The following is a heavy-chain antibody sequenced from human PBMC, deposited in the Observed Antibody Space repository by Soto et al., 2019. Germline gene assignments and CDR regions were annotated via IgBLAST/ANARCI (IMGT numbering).Heavy chain of an antibody. D-gene: IGHD2-8*01. CDR1: GFTFRIYP. J-gene: IGHJ3*02. V-gene: IGHV3-23*01. CDR2: VSGSGGQT. Sequence: EMQLLESGGGLVQPGGSLRLSCAASGFTFRIYPMNWVRQAPGKGLEWVSIVSGSGGQTYYADSVKGRFSISRDNSKNTLYLQLNGLRDDDTAVYYCAKDLMKGTGVFDIWGQGTKVIVAS. CDR3: AKDLMKGTGVFDI.